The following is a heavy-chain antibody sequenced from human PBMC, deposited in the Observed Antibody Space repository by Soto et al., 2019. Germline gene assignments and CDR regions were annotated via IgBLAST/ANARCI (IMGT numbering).Heavy chain of an antibody. CDR2: IWYDGSNK. D-gene: IGHD1-7*01. V-gene: IGHV3-33*01. CDR1: GFTFSSYG. CDR3: ARDLAGTTPYYYYGMDV. J-gene: IGHJ6*02. Sequence: PGGSLRLSCAASGFTFSSYGMHWVRQAPGKGLEWVAVIWYDGSNKYYADSVKGRFTISRDNSKNTLYLQMNSLRAEDTAVYYCARDLAGTTPYYYYGMDVWGQGPTVTVSS.